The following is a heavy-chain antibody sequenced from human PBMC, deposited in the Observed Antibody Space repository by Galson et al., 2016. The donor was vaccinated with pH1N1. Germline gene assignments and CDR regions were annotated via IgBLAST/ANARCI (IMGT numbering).Heavy chain of an antibody. CDR3: VREDMVVGEGWHHGMDA. V-gene: IGHV4-4*07. D-gene: IGHD3-10*01. J-gene: IGHJ6*02. Sequence: ETLSLTCSFSGVSISRHYWSWIRQPAGKGLEWIGRIYKDGSTKYNPSLKSRVTMSGDKSKNQFSLKLTSVTAADTAVYYCVREDMVVGEGWHHGMDAWGQGITVTVSS. CDR2: IYKDGST. CDR1: GVSISRHY.